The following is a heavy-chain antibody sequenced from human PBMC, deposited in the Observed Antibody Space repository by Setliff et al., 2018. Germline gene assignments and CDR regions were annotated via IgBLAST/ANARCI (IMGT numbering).Heavy chain of an antibody. Sequence: SVKVSCKASGGTFSSYAISWVRQAPGQGLEWMGRIIPIFGTANYAQKFQGRVTITADKSTSTAYMELSSLRSEDTAVYYCARDKLWLMGYYYYYYMDVWGKGTTVTVSS. CDR2: IIPIFGTA. V-gene: IGHV1-69*06. CDR1: GGTFSSYA. CDR3: ARDKLWLMGYYYYYYMDV. D-gene: IGHD5-18*01. J-gene: IGHJ6*03.